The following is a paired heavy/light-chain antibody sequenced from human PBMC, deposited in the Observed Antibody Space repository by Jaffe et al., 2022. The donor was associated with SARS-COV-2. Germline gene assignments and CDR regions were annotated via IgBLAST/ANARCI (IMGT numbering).Light chain of an antibody. CDR2: AAS. CDR3: QQSYSTPHT. Sequence: DIQMTQSPSSLSASVGDRVTITCRTSQNINNYLHWYQEIPGKAPKLLIYAASNLQSGVPSRFSGSGSGTHFTLTISSLQPEDFATYYCQQSYSTPHTFGQGTKVEIK. J-gene: IGKJ1*01. V-gene: IGKV1-39*01. CDR1: QNINNY.
Heavy chain of an antibody. Sequence: QVQLQESGPGLVKPSETLSLTCTVSGASIRSYYWSWIRQPSGKGLEWIGVIYYSGGTNYNPSLKSRVTISLDMSKNQFSLKLSSVTAADTAVYYCARETVVTGEGRWFDPWGQGTLVTVSS. CDR3: ARETVVTGEGRWFDP. CDR2: IYYSGGT. V-gene: IGHV4-59*01. CDR1: GASIRSYY. J-gene: IGHJ5*02. D-gene: IGHD7-27*01.